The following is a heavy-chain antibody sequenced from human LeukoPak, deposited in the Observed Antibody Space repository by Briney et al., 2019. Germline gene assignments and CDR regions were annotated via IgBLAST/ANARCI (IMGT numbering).Heavy chain of an antibody. CDR3: ARGPLGIAAAVPNWYFDL. CDR2: IWHDGIYK. V-gene: IGHV3-33*01. J-gene: IGHJ2*01. Sequence: GGSLRLSCAASGFTFSSYGMHWVRQAPGKGLEWVAVIWHDGIYKYYADSVKGRFTISRDDSKNTLYLEMNSLRAEDTAVYYCARGPLGIAAAVPNWYFDLWGRGTLVTVSS. CDR1: GFTFSSYG. D-gene: IGHD6-13*01.